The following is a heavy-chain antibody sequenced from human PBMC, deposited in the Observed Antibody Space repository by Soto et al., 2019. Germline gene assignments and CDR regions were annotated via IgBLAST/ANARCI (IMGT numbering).Heavy chain of an antibody. CDR3: AKVSNTVATLWVGY. J-gene: IGHJ4*02. CDR1: GFTFSSYA. CDR2: ISGSGGGT. D-gene: IGHD5-12*01. Sequence: EVQLLESGGGLVQPGGSLRLSCAASGFTFSSYAMSWVRQAPGKGLEWVSAISGSGGGTYYADSVKGRFTISRDNSKNTQYLQMSSLSAEDTAVYYCAKVSNTVATLWVGYWGLGTLVTVSS. V-gene: IGHV3-23*01.